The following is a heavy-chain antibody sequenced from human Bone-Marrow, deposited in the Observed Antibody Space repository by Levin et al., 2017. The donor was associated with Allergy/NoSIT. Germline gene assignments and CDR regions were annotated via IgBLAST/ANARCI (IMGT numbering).Heavy chain of an antibody. CDR2: IWHDGSKT. CDR1: GFTFSYYG. CDR3: AREPSLELIYDY. D-gene: IGHD3-3*01. J-gene: IGHJ4*02. Sequence: SCATSGFTFSYYGMHWVRQAPGKGLEWVALIWHDGSKTFYADSVKGRFTISRDNSKNTLYLQMNGLRAEDTAMYYCAREPSLELIYDYWGQGTLVTVSS. V-gene: IGHV3-33*01.